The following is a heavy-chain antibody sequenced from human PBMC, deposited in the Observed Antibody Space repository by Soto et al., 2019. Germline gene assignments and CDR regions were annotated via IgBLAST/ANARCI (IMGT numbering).Heavy chain of an antibody. J-gene: IGHJ5*02. V-gene: IGHV4-38-2*01. CDR3: ARAPGSLTWFDP. Sequence: SETLSLTCAVSGYSISSGYYWGWIRQPPGKGLEWIGSIYHSGSTYNNPSLKSRVTISVDTSKNQFSLKLSSVTAADTAVYYCARAPGSLTWFDPWGQGTLVTVSS. CDR1: GYSISSGYY. CDR2: IYHSGST.